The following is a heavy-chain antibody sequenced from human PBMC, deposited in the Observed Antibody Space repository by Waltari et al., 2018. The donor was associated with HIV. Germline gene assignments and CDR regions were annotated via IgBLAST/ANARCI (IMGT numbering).Heavy chain of an antibody. D-gene: IGHD3-10*01. J-gene: IGHJ4*02. CDR2: IKTKGDGGAT. Sequence: EVQLVESGGDLLKSGGCLRFSCAACGFPLNSVWMSWGRQAPGKGLEWVGRIKTKGDGGATDYAAAVKGRFTISRDDSKNTVYLQMNSLKIEDTAVYYCTSEEDYGSGSHFNYWGQGTLVTVSS. V-gene: IGHV3-15*01. CDR1: GFPLNSVW. CDR3: TSEEDYGSGSHFNY.